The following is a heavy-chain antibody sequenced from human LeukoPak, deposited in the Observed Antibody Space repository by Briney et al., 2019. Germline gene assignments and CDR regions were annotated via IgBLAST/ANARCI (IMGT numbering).Heavy chain of an antibody. J-gene: IGHJ4*02. D-gene: IGHD2-15*01. V-gene: IGHV1-69*05. Sequence: SVKVSCKASGGTFSSYAISWVRQAPGQGLEWMGGIIPIFGTANYAQKFQGRVTITTDESTSTAYTELSSLRSEDTAVYYCARDRWNCSGGSCYLGLNDYWGQGTLVTVSS. CDR2: IIPIFGTA. CDR3: ARDRWNCSGGSCYLGLNDY. CDR1: GGTFSSYA.